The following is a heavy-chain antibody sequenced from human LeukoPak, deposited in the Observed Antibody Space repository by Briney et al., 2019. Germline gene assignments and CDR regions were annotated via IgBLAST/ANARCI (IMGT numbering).Heavy chain of an antibody. CDR3: ARTTYYYDSSGYYGPADYYYYGMDV. CDR1: GGSISSSSYY. J-gene: IGHJ6*02. Sequence: SETLSLTCTVSGGSISSSSYYWSWIRQPPGKGLEWIGYIYYSGSTNYNPSLKSRVTISVDTSKNQFSLKLSSVTAADTAVYYCARTTYYYDSSGYYGPADYYYYGMDVWGQGTTVTVSS. D-gene: IGHD3-22*01. CDR2: IYYSGST. V-gene: IGHV4-61*01.